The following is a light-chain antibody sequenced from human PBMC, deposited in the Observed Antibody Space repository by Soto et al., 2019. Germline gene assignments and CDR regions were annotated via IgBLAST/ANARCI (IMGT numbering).Light chain of an antibody. CDR1: HSVSNN. CDR3: QQYSNWPLT. CDR2: GAS. Sequence: IVMTQSPATLSVSPGEGATLSCRASHSVSNNLAWYQQKRGQAPRVLIYGASTRATGIPARFSGSGSGTEFTLTISSLQSEDFAFYYCQQYSNWPLTFGGGTTVAIK. V-gene: IGKV3-15*01. J-gene: IGKJ4*01.